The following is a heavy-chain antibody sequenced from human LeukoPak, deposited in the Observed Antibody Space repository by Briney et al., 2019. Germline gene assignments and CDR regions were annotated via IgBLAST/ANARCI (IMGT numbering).Heavy chain of an antibody. CDR2: SYYRAKWSN. D-gene: IGHD5-18*01. CDR1: GDSVSSNSAA. CDR3: ARSQSGYIDY. Sequence: SQTLSLTCAISGDSVSSNSAAWNWIRQSPSRGLEWLGRSYYRAKWSNDYAISVKSRITINPDTSRNHFSLQLNSVTPEDTAVYYCARSQSGYIDYWGQGTLVTVSS. V-gene: IGHV6-1*01. J-gene: IGHJ4*02.